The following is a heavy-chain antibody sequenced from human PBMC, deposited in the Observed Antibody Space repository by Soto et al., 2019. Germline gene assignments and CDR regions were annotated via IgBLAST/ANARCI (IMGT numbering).Heavy chain of an antibody. CDR1: GNSIITTNW. V-gene: IGHV4-4*02. CDR2: IYHSGST. D-gene: IGHD3-22*01. J-gene: IGHJ4*02. CDR3: ARDVGYHYDGSPSGQFDF. Sequence: SETLSLTCVGSGNSIITTNWWSFVRQSPGKGLEWIGEIYHSGSTNYNPSLKSRVTISVDKSKNQFSLKLSSVTAADTAVYYCARDVGYHYDGSPSGQFDFWGQGTLVTVSS.